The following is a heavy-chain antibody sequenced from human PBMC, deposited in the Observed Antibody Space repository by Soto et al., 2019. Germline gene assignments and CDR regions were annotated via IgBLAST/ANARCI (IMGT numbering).Heavy chain of an antibody. D-gene: IGHD3-10*01. CDR1: GGTFSSYA. CDR3: ARDPMVRGVIQHDFDY. J-gene: IGHJ4*02. Sequence: QVQLVQSGTEVKKPGSSVKVSCKASGGTFSSYAISWVRQAPGQGLEWMGGIIPIFGTANYAQKFQGRVTITADESTSTAYMELSSLRSEDTAVYYCARDPMVRGVIQHDFDYWGQGTLVTVSS. CDR2: IIPIFGTA. V-gene: IGHV1-69*12.